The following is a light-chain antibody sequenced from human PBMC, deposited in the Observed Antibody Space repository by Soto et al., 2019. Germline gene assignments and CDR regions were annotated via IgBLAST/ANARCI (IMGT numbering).Light chain of an antibody. Sequence: DIQMTQSPSTLSASVGDRVTITCRASQTLSDYLAWYQQKPGKAPKFLIYMVSTLESGVPSRFSGAGSGTEFSLTISSLQTDDFATYYCHQYKSYPWTFGQGTKVEIK. CDR1: QTLSDY. V-gene: IGKV1-5*03. CDR3: HQYKSYPWT. CDR2: MVS. J-gene: IGKJ1*01.